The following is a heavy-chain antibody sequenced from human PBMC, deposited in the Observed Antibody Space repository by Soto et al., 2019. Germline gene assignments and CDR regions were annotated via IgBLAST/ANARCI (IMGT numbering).Heavy chain of an antibody. J-gene: IGHJ5*02. CDR2: ISSSSSYI. D-gene: IGHD6-13*01. CDR3: ASHSKYSSSWWDFDP. CDR1: GSTFSSYS. V-gene: IGHV3-21*01. Sequence: PGGSLRLSCAASGSTFSSYSMNWVRQAPGKGLEWVSSISSSSSYIYYADSVKGRFTISRDNAKNSLYLQMNSLRAEDTAVYYCASHSKYSSSWWDFDPWGQGTLVTVSS.